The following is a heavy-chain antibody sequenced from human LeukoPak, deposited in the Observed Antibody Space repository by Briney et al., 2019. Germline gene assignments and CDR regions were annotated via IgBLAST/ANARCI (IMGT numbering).Heavy chain of an antibody. Sequence: ASVKVSCKASGYTFTSYGISWVRQAPGQGLEWMGWVSAYNGNTNYAQKLQGRVTITTDTSTSTAYMELRSLRSDDTAVYYCAREPASTTGTIQFDYWGQGTLVTVSS. D-gene: IGHD1-1*01. CDR1: GYTFTSYG. J-gene: IGHJ4*02. V-gene: IGHV1-18*01. CDR2: VSAYNGNT. CDR3: AREPASTTGTIQFDY.